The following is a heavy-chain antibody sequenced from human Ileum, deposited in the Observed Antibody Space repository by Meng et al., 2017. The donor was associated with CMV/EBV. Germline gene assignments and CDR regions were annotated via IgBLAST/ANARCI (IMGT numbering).Heavy chain of an antibody. V-gene: IGHV7-4-1*01. Sequence: QGQLVHSGSEVREPGASVNISCKTSGYSFITYGINWVRQAPGQRLEWMGWIKNNTGTQPYAQDFTGRFVFSLDTSVSTTYLQIHSLRTEDSAVYYCTRGDGDHSSKFDYWGQGTLVTVSS. CDR3: TRGDGDHSSKFDY. J-gene: IGHJ4*02. CDR2: IKNNTGTQ. CDR1: GYSFITYG. D-gene: IGHD5-24*01.